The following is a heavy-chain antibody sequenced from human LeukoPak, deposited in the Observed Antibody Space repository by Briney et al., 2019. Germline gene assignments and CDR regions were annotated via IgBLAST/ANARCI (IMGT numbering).Heavy chain of an antibody. CDR3: ARDIYDSSGYYYNY. V-gene: IGHV3-7*01. CDR2: IKQDGSEK. J-gene: IGHJ4*02. Sequence: PGGSLRLSSAASGFTFSSYWMSWVRQAPGKGLEGVANIKQDGSEKCYVDSVKGRFTISRDNAKNSLYLQMNSLRAEDTAVYYCARDIYDSSGYYYNYWGQGTLVTVSS. CDR1: GFTFSSYW. D-gene: IGHD3-22*01.